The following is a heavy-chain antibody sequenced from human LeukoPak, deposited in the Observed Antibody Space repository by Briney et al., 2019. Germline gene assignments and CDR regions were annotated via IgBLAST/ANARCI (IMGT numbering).Heavy chain of an antibody. D-gene: IGHD4-17*01. V-gene: IGHV4-59*12. CDR2: VDHTGST. CDR3: ASGYYGDYRGAFDI. CDR1: DDSITMYY. Sequence: SETLSLTCSVSDDSITMYYWTWIRQPPGKGLEWIGYVDHTGSTNFNPSLNGRVSISRDTSKNQFSLKLSSVTAADTAVYYCASGYYGDYRGAFDIWGQGTMVTVPS. J-gene: IGHJ3*02.